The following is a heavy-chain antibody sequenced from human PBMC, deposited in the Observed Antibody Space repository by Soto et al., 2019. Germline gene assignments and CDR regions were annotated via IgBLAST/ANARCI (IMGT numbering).Heavy chain of an antibody. V-gene: IGHV3-7*01. CDR1: GFRFRSYW. CDR2: IKQDENEK. CDR3: VRDVGFDYVN. Sequence: EVQLVESGGGLVQPGGSLRISCKGSGFRFRSYWVSWVRQAPGKGLEWVASIKQDENEKYYVDSVKGRFTISRDNVDDSVFLHMNSLSAEDTAVYFCVRDVGFDYVNWGQGTLVTVSS. D-gene: IGHD3-16*01. J-gene: IGHJ4*02.